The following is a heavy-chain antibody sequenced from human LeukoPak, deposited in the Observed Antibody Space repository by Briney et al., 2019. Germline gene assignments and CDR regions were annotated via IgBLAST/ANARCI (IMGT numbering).Heavy chain of an antibody. CDR1: GGIFSSYA. CDR2: IIPIFGIA. J-gene: IGHJ5*02. D-gene: IGHD3-10*01. CDR3: ARDHVLLWFGELIGRANWFDP. Sequence: SVKVSCKASGGIFSSYAISWVRQAPGQGLEWMGRIIPIFGIANYAQKFQGRVTITADKSTSTAYMELSSLRSEDTAVYYCARDHVLLWFGELIGRANWFDPWGQGTLVTVSS. V-gene: IGHV1-69*04.